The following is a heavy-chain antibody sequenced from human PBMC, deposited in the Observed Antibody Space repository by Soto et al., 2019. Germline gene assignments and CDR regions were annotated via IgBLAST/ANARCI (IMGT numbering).Heavy chain of an antibody. Sequence: QVQVQQWGAGLWKPSETLSLTCGVYGGSSRGYDWTWIRQPPGKGLEWIGEINHSGTTKYNPSLKSRFTISVDSSKNQFSLKLPSVTAADAAVYYCAVCYAIRDYWGQGTKVTGSS. V-gene: IGHV4-34*01. CDR3: AVCYAIRDY. CDR2: INHSGTT. D-gene: IGHD2-8*01. J-gene: IGHJ4*02. CDR1: GGSSRGYD.